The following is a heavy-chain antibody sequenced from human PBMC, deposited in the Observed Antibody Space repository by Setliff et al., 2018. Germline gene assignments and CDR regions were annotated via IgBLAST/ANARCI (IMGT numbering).Heavy chain of an antibody. V-gene: IGHV3-21*01. CDR3: ARESGYYESSGYYRPVDAFDI. J-gene: IGHJ3*02. D-gene: IGHD3-22*01. CDR1: GFAFNTYA. Sequence: GGSLRLSCAASGFAFNTYAMTWVRQAPGKGLEWVSSNKYYADSVKGRFTISRDNAKNSLYLQMNSLRAEDTAVYYCARESGYYESSGYYRPVDAFDIWGQGTMVTVSS. CDR2: NK.